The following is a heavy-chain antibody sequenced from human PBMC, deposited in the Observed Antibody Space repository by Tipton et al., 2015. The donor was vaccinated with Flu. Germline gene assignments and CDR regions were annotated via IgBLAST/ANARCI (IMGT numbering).Heavy chain of an antibody. CDR3: ARVIIVGASGAELFDP. J-gene: IGHJ5*02. CDR1: GGSISSFY. CDR2: TYYSGYT. D-gene: IGHD1-26*01. V-gene: IGHV4-59*01. Sequence: TLSLTCTVSGGSISSFYWGWIRQPPGKGLEWIGYTYYSGYTKYNPSLKSRVTISVDTSKNQFSLKLSSLTAADTAVYYCARVIIVGASGAELFDPGGQGPLVPV.